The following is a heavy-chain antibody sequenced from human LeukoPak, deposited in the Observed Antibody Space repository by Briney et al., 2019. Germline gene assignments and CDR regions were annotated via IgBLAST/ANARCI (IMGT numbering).Heavy chain of an antibody. J-gene: IGHJ4*02. CDR3: AYGKYYFDY. CDR1: GYRFTSNW. Sequence: GESLKISCKGSGYRFTSNWIAWVRQMPGKGLEWMGIIYPGDSDTRYSPSFQGQVTISADKSIRTAYLQWSSLRASDTAIYFCAYGKYYFDYWGQGTLVTVSS. V-gene: IGHV5-51*01. D-gene: IGHD3-16*01. CDR2: IYPGDSDT.